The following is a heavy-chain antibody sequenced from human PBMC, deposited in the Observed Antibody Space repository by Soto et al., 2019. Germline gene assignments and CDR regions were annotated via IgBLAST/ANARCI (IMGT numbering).Heavy chain of an antibody. CDR3: ARSSSGWYDYYYYGMDV. D-gene: IGHD6-19*01. CDR1: GYTFTSYD. CDR2: MNPNSGNT. J-gene: IGHJ6*02. Sequence: ASVKVSCKASGYTFTSYDINWVRQATGQGLEWMGWMNPNSGNTGYAQKFQGRVTMTRNTSTSTAYMELSSLRSEDTAVYYCARSSSGWYDYYYYGMDVWGQGTTVTVSS. V-gene: IGHV1-8*01.